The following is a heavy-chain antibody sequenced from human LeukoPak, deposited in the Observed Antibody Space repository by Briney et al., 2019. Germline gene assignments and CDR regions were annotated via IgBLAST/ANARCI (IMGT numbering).Heavy chain of an antibody. V-gene: IGHV1-69*04. Sequence: SVKVSCKASGGTFSSYAISWVRQAPGQGLEWMGRIIPILGIANYAQKFQGRVTITADKSTSTAYMELSSLRSEDTAVYYCARDWGITMVRGTFDPWGQGTLVTVSS. CDR3: ARDWGITMVRGTFDP. CDR2: IIPILGIA. J-gene: IGHJ5*02. CDR1: GGTFSSYA. D-gene: IGHD3-10*01.